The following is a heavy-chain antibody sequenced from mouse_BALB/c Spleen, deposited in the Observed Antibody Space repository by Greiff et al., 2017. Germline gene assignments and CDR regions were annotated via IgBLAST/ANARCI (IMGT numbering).Heavy chain of an antibody. V-gene: IGHV2-3*01. CDR2: IWGDGST. D-gene: IGHD2-14*01. CDR3: TKGEDYRYDGAPWFAY. J-gene: IGHJ3*01. Sequence: VQGVESGPGLVAPSQSLSITCTVSGFSLTSYGVSWVRQPPGKGLEWLGVIWGDGSTNYHSALISRLSISKDNSKSQVFLKLNSLQTDDTATYYCTKGEDYRYDGAPWFAYWGQGTLVTVSA. CDR1: GFSLTSYG.